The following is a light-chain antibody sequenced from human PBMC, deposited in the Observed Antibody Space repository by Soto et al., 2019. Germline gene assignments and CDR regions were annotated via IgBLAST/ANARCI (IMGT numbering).Light chain of an antibody. CDR3: SSYTNSSIYV. J-gene: IGLJ1*01. CDR2: DVS. Sequence: QSVLTQPASVSGSPGQSITISCTGTSSDVGGYNYVSWYQQHPGKAPKLMIYDVSNRPSGVSNRFSGSKSGNTASLTISGLQAEDEADYYCSSYTNSSIYVSGTGTKLTVL. V-gene: IGLV2-14*01. CDR1: SSDVGGYNY.